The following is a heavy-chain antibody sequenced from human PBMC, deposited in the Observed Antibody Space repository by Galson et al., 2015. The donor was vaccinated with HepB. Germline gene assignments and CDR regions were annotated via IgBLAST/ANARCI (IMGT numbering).Heavy chain of an antibody. Sequence: SLRLSCAASGFTFSSYSMNWVRQAPGKGLEWISYISSTSGTIYYAESVEGRISVFRDNAKLYLQMNSLRAEDTAVYFCARDSYRQGDFWGQGTMVTASS. CDR2: ISSTSGTI. CDR3: ARDSYRQGDF. J-gene: IGHJ3*01. CDR1: GFTFSSYS. V-gene: IGHV3-48*04. D-gene: IGHD3-16*02.